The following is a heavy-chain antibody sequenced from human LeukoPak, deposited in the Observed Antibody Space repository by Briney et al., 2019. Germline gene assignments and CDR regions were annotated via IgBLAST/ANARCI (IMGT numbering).Heavy chain of an antibody. CDR1: GFTFSTYA. CDR3: AKAVGSISWSFDY. Sequence: PGGSVRLSCEASGFTFSTYAMHWVRQAPGKGLEWVALISHDGSDKNYADSVKVRFTISRDNSNSTLYLQMDSLRGDDAAVYYCAKAVGSISWSFDYWGQGTLVTVSS. D-gene: IGHD6-13*01. CDR2: ISHDGSDK. V-gene: IGHV3-30*18. J-gene: IGHJ4*02.